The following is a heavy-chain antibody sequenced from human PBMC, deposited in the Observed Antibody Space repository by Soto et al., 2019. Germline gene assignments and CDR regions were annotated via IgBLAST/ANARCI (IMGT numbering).Heavy chain of an antibody. CDR1: GYTFTSYG. V-gene: IGHV1-18*01. D-gene: IGHD2-21*01. J-gene: IGHJ6*03. CDR3: ARDPGQRIRLYYYYYMDV. CDR2: ISAYNGNT. Sequence: QVQLVQSGAEVKKPGASVKVSCKASGYTFTSYGISWVRQAPGQGLEWMGWISAYNGNTNYAQKLQGRVTMTTDTSTRTAYMELRSLRSDDTAVYYCARDPGQRIRLYYYYYMDVWGKGTTVTVSS.